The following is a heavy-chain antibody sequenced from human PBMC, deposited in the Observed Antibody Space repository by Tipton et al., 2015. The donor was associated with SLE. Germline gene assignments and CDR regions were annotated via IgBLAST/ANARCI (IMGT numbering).Heavy chain of an antibody. J-gene: IGHJ2*01. D-gene: IGHD4-17*01. CDR1: GAPISDDY. CDR2: ISYVGST. Sequence: TLSLTCTVFGAPISDDYWSWIRQPPGKGLEWIAYISYVGSTKYNPSLKSRVTISLDTSKNQLSLNLTSVIAADTAVYYCARDYGDYGYFDLWGRGTLVTVSS. CDR3: ARDYGDYGYFDL. V-gene: IGHV4-59*01.